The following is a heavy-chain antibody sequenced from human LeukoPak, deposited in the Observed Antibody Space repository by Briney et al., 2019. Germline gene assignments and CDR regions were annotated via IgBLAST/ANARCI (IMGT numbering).Heavy chain of an antibody. Sequence: GGSLRLSCAASGFPFSGYAMHWVRQAPGKGLEWVSAISGSGGSTYYADSVKGRFTISRDNSKNTLYLQMNSLRAEDTAVYYCAKDYSGYGSGSYYEYWGQGTLVTVSS. D-gene: IGHD3-10*01. J-gene: IGHJ4*02. CDR1: GFPFSGYA. V-gene: IGHV3-23*01. CDR3: AKDYSGYGSGSYYEY. CDR2: ISGSGGST.